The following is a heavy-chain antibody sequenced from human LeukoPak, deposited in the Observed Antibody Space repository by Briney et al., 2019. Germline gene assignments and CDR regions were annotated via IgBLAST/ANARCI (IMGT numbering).Heavy chain of an antibody. J-gene: IGHJ4*02. V-gene: IGHV1-2*02. CDR2: INPNSGGT. Sequence: ASVKVSCKASGYTFTGYYMHWVRQAPGQGLEWMGWINPNSGGTNYAQKFQGRVTMTRDTSISTAYMELRSLRSDDTAVYYCARDTVGDVLLWFGESHIDYWGQGTLVTVSS. D-gene: IGHD3-10*01. CDR1: GYTFTGYY. CDR3: ARDTVGDVLLWFGESHIDY.